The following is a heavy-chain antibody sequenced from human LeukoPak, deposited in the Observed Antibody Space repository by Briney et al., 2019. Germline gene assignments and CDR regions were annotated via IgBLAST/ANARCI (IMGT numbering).Heavy chain of an antibody. V-gene: IGHV3-48*01. CDR1: GFTFSSYS. D-gene: IGHD3-16*01. CDR3: ARFWVIMDV. CDR2: ISSSSSTI. Sequence: TGGSLRLSCAASGFTFSSYSMNWVRQAPGKGLEWVSYISSSSSTIYYADSVKGRFTISRDNAKNSLYLQMNSLRAEDTAVYYCARFWVIMDVWGKGTTVTVSS. J-gene: IGHJ6*03.